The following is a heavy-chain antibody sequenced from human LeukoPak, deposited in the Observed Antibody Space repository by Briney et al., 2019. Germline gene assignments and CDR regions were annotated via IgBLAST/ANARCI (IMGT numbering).Heavy chain of an antibody. V-gene: IGHV3-48*04. CDR2: ISSSGSTI. CDR3: ASIIGSSWRYYYFDY. J-gene: IGHJ4*02. Sequence: PGGSLRLSCAASGFTFNRNAISWVRQAPGKGLEWVSYISSSGSTIYYADSVKGRFTISRDNAKNSLYLQMNSLRAEDTAVYYCASIIGSSWRYYYFDYWGQGTLVTVSS. D-gene: IGHD6-13*01. CDR1: GFTFNRNA.